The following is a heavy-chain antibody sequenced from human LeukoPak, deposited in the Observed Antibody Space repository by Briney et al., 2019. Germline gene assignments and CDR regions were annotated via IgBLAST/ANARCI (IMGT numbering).Heavy chain of an antibody. CDR2: IIPILGIA. D-gene: IGHD1-20*01. Sequence: SVKVSCKASGGTFSSYAISWVRQAPGQGLEWMGRIIPILGIANYAQKFQGRATITADKSTSTAYMELSSLRSEDTAVYYCARYNGEITGTDTTFDYWGQGTLVTVSS. J-gene: IGHJ4*02. CDR1: GGTFSSYA. CDR3: ARYNGEITGTDTTFDY. V-gene: IGHV1-69*04.